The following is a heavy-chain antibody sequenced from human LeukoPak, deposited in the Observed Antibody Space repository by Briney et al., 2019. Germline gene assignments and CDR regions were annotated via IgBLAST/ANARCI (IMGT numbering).Heavy chain of an antibody. D-gene: IGHD1-26*01. V-gene: IGHV4-39*01. J-gene: IGHJ4*02. CDR1: GFTVSSNY. CDR3: ARYASGSYFDY. Sequence: GSLRLSCAASGFTVSSNYMSWIRQPPGKGLEWIGSIYYSGSTYYNPSLKSRVTISVDTSKNQFSLKLSSVTAADTAVYYCARYASGSYFDYWGQGTLVTVSS. CDR2: IYYSGST.